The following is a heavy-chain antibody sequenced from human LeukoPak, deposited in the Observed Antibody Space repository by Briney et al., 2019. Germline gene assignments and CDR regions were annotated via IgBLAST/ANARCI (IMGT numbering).Heavy chain of an antibody. Sequence: SETLSLTCTVSGGSISSHYWGWIRQPPGKGREWIGRIYTSGSTNYNPSLKSRVTMSVDTSKNQFSLKLSSVTAADTAVYYCARAKVLLWFGELLSYYFDYWGQGTLVTVSS. CDR3: ARAKVLLWFGELLSYYFDY. V-gene: IGHV4-4*07. D-gene: IGHD3-10*01. J-gene: IGHJ4*02. CDR1: GGSISSHY. CDR2: IYTSGST.